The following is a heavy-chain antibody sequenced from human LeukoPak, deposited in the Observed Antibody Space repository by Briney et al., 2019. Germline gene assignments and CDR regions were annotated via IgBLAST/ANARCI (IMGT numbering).Heavy chain of an antibody. CDR2: IYYGGST. CDR3: ARVRGSSQNFDY. V-gene: IGHV4-31*03. D-gene: IGHD6-6*01. Sequence: SETLSLTCTVSGGSISSGGYYWSWIRQHPGKGLEWIGYIYYGGSTYYNPSLKSRVTISVDTSKNQFSLKLSSVTAADTAVYYCARVRGSSQNFDYWGQGTLVTVSS. CDR1: GGSISSGGYY. J-gene: IGHJ4*02.